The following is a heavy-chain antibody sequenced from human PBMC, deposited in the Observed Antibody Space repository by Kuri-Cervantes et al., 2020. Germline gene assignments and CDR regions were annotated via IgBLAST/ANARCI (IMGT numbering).Heavy chain of an antibody. CDR3: SKDADVVVVAEMHIDYFDS. CDR1: GFTFSNYA. V-gene: IGHV3-23*01. D-gene: IGHD2-15*01. Sequence: GESLKISCAASGFTFSNYAMSWVRQAPGKGLEWVSAISGSGGSTYFADSVRGRFAISRDNSKNTLYLQMNSLRADDTAVYYCSKDADVVVVAEMHIDYFDSWGQGTLVTVSS. J-gene: IGHJ4*02. CDR2: ISGSGGST.